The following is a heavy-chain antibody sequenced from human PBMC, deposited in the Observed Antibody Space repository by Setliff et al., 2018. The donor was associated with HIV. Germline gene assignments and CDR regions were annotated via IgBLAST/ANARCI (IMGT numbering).Heavy chain of an antibody. D-gene: IGHD3-16*01. CDR1: GGSISSGDYY. CDR3: ARGGYYYYFGVDV. J-gene: IGHJ6*02. CDR2: IHTSGNT. V-gene: IGHV4-61*02. Sequence: SETLSLTCTVSGGSISSGDYYWTWIRQPAGKGLQWIGRIHTSGNTNYNPSPKSRVTISVDTSKSQFSLKLSSLTAADTAVYYCARGGYYYYFGVDVWGQGTTVTVSS.